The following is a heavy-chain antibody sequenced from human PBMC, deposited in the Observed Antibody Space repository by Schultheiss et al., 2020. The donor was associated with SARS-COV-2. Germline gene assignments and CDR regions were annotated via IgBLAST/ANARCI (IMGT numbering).Heavy chain of an antibody. CDR3: AKEQGLVTMIVVVTYAFDI. Sequence: GGSLRLSCAASGFTFSSYAMSWVRQAPGKGLEWVSAISGSGGSTYYADSVKGRFTISRDNSKNTLYLQMNSLRAEDTAVYYCAKEQGLVTMIVVVTYAFDIWGQGTMVTVSS. J-gene: IGHJ3*02. V-gene: IGHV3-23*01. CDR1: GFTFSSYA. D-gene: IGHD3-22*01. CDR2: ISGSGGST.